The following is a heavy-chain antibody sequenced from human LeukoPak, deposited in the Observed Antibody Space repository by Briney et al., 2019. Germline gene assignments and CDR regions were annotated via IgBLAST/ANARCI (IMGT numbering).Heavy chain of an antibody. V-gene: IGHV3-33*01. CDR1: GFTFSSYG. Sequence: GGSLRLSCAASGFTFSSYGMHWVRPAPGKGLEWVAVIWYDGSNKYYADSVKGRFTISRDNSKNTLYLQMNSLRAEDTAVYYCASPGGGDGYNFDYWGQGTLVTVSS. J-gene: IGHJ4*02. CDR3: ASPGGGDGYNFDY. D-gene: IGHD5-24*01. CDR2: IWYDGSNK.